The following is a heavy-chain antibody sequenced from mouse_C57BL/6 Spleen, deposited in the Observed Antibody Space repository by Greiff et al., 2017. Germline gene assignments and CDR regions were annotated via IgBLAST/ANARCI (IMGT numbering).Heavy chain of an antibody. J-gene: IGHJ4*01. D-gene: IGHD2-1*01. Sequence: VQLQQPGTELVKPGASVKLSCKASGYTFTSYWMHWVKQRPGQGLEWIGNINPSNGGTNYNEKFKSKATLTVDKSSSTAYMQLSSLTSEDSAVYYCATYGNYGYYAMDYWGQGTSVTVSS. CDR1: GYTFTSYW. CDR2: INPSNGGT. V-gene: IGHV1-53*01. CDR3: ATYGNYGYYAMDY.